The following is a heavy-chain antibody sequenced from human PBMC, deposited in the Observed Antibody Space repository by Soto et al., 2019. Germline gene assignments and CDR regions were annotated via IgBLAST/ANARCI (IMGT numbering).Heavy chain of an antibody. CDR2: IKSKSDGGAR. CDR1: GFMFSSAW. CDR3: VEGWNDF. V-gene: IGHV3-15*01. D-gene: IGHD1-1*01. Sequence: EVQVVESGGDLVKPGGSLRLSCVTSGFMFSSAWMSWVRQAPGKGLEWVGRIKSKSDGGARDYAAPVKDRFSISRDDSKNTVYLQMNSLRAEDTAVYYCVEGWNDFWGQGTLVTVSS. J-gene: IGHJ4*02.